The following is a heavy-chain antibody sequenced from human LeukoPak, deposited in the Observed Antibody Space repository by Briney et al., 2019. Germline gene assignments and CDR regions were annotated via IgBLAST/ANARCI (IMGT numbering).Heavy chain of an antibody. V-gene: IGHV3-30*04. CDR3: VKEYHSRGFGAYFDY. CDR2: ISSDGSIK. CDR1: GFTFSSYA. J-gene: IGHJ4*02. D-gene: IGHD3-3*01. Sequence: GGSLRLSCAASGFTFSSYAMHWVRQAPGKGLEWVAVISSDGSIKVYADSVKGRFTLSGDNSINTVDLQMNSLRAEDTAVYYCVKEYHSRGFGAYFDYWGQGTLVTVSS.